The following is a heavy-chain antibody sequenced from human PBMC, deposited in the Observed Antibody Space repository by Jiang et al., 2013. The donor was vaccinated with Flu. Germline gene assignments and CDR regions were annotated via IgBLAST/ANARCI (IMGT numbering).Heavy chain of an antibody. CDR2: LSYSGST. V-gene: IGHV4-39*01. CDR3: ARGPWGFEAMDV. Sequence: GPGLVKPSETLSLTCTVSGGSISSSAYYWGWFRQPLGKGLEWIGSLSYSGSTYYNPSLKSRVTISGDTSASQFSLSLRSLTATDTAVYFCARGPWGFEAMDVWGQGTTVTVS. J-gene: IGHJ6*02. CDR1: GGSISSSAYY. D-gene: IGHD3-16*01.